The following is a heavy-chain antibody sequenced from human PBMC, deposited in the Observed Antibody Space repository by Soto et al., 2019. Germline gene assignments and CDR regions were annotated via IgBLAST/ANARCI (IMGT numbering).Heavy chain of an antibody. CDR1: GFTFSSYA. V-gene: IGHV3-23*01. Sequence: LRLSCVASGFTFSSYAMSWVRQAPGKGLEWVSTISGSGGGSTYYADSVKGRFTISRDNSKNTLYLQMNSLRAEDTAVYYCAKVTYYYDTSVYYYFDYWGQGTQVTVSS. J-gene: IGHJ4*02. D-gene: IGHD3-22*01. CDR3: AKVTYYYDTSVYYYFDY. CDR2: ISGSGGGST.